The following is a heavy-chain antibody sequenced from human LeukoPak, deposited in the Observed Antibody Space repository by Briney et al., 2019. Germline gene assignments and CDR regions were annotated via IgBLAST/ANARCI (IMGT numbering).Heavy chain of an antibody. V-gene: IGHV4-31*03. CDR3: ARDIVGIFHAFDI. CDR1: GGSISSGGYY. CDR2: IYYSGST. J-gene: IGHJ3*02. Sequence: SQTLSLTCTVSGGSISSGGYYWSWIRQHPGKGLEWIGYIYYSGSTYYNPSLKSRVTISVDTSKNQFSLKLSSVTAADTAVYYCARDIVGIFHAFDIWGQGTMVTVS. D-gene: IGHD3-22*01.